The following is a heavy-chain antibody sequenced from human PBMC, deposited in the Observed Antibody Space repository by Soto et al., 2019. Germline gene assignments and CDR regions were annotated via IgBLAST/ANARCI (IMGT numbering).Heavy chain of an antibody. CDR2: IWYDGNTK. D-gene: IGHD6-19*01. V-gene: IGHV3-33*01. CDR1: GFTFNTYG. Sequence: GGSLRLSCAASGFTFNTYGFNWVRQAPGKGLEWVAVIWYDGNTKYYADSVKGRFTISRDNLKNTLYLQMNSLTAEDTAVYYCARPLVAPVAGPYYYGMDVWGQGTTVTVSS. J-gene: IGHJ6*02. CDR3: ARPLVAPVAGPYYYGMDV.